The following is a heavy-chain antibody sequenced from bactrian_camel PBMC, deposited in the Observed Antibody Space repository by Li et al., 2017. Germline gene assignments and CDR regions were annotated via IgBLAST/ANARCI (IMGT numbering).Heavy chain of an antibody. CDR3: AARGPYCYTKLSVRDSTY. CDR1: GYTRDTFC. V-gene: IGHV3S63*01. Sequence: HVQLVESGGGSVRAGGSLRLACAVSGYTRDTFCMGWFRRGPGKEREGVATIDSDVRTRYADSVKGRLTISQDKGKNMVYLQMNSLKPEDTAMYYCAARGPYCYTKLSVRDSTYWGQGTQVTVS. J-gene: IGHJ4*01. CDR2: IDSDVRT. D-gene: IGHD2*01.